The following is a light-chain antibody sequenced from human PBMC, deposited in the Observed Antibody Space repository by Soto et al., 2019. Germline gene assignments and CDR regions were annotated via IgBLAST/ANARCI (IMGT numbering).Light chain of an antibody. V-gene: IGKV3-11*01. CDR2: DAS. Sequence: EIVLTQSPATLSLSPGERAPLSCRASQSVSSYLAWYQQKPGQAPRLLIYDASNMATGIPARFSGSGSGTDFTLTISSLEPEDFAVYYCHQYDNTPQTFGQGTKVDIK. J-gene: IGKJ2*01. CDR3: HQYDNTPQT. CDR1: QSVSSY.